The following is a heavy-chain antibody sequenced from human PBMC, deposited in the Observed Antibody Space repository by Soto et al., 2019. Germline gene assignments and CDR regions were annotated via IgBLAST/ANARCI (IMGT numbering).Heavy chain of an antibody. V-gene: IGHV1-46*01. D-gene: IGHD2-2*01. Sequence: ASVKVSCKASGYTFTSYYMHWVRQAPGQGLEWMGIINPSGGSTSYAQKFQGRVTMTRDTSTSTVYMELSSLRSEDTAVYYCARETSTSLGWKINWFDPWGQGTLVTVS. CDR3: ARETSTSLGWKINWFDP. CDR2: INPSGGST. J-gene: IGHJ5*02. CDR1: GYTFTSYY.